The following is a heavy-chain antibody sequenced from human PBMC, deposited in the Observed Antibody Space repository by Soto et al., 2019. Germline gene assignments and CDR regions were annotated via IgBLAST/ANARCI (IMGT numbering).Heavy chain of an antibody. V-gene: IGHV2-5*02. CDR3: ARHDGNNDYDYRYDL. CDR2: SGWDNDK. CDR1: PVPVPPDSVG. J-gene: IGHJ5*02. Sequence: TQTLILIRKFSPVPVPPDSVGVGWIGQLPRKALEGLGISGWDNDKCYTPSLNNRLTITKDTSKNQVVLTMTNMDTVDTATYYCARHDGNNDYDYRYDLWGQGTLVTVSS. D-gene: IGHD5-12*01.